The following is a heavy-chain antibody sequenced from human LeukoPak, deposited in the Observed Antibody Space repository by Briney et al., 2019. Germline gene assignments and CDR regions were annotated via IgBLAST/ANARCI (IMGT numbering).Heavy chain of an antibody. J-gene: IGHJ2*01. V-gene: IGHV3-48*03. CDR1: GFTSSTYE. D-gene: IGHD3-3*01. Sequence: GGSLRLSCAASGFTSSTYEMNWVRQAPGKGLEWVSYISSSGSTIYYADSVKGRFTISRDNAKNSLYLQMNSLRAEDTAVYYCASLWSGSDWYFDLWGRGTLVTVSS. CDR3: ASLWSGSDWYFDL. CDR2: ISSSGSTI.